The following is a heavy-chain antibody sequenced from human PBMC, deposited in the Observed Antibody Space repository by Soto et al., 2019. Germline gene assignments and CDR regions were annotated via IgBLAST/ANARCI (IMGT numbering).Heavy chain of an antibody. CDR3: ARHVYSSSSPPDYYYYYGMDV. Sequence: QVQLVQSGAEVKKPGSSVKVSCKASGGTFSSYAISWVRQAPGQGLEWMGGIIPIFGTANYAQKFQGRVTITADESTSTAYMELSSLRSEDTAVYYCARHVYSSSSPPDYYYYYGMDVWGQGTTVTVSS. J-gene: IGHJ6*02. D-gene: IGHD6-6*01. V-gene: IGHV1-69*01. CDR2: IIPIFGTA. CDR1: GGTFSSYA.